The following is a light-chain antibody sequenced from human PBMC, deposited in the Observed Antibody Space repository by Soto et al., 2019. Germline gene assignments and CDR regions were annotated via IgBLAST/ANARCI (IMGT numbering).Light chain of an antibody. CDR3: QQYGTAPYT. CDR2: GTS. V-gene: IGKV3-20*01. CDR1: QSVDNNY. J-gene: IGKJ2*01. Sequence: ETVVTQSPGTLSLSPGEGATLSCRASQSVDNNYLAWYQQKPGQAPRLLIHGTSKRASGIPDRFSGSGSGTDFTLTISRLEPEDFAVYYCQQYGTAPYTFGQGTTLELK.